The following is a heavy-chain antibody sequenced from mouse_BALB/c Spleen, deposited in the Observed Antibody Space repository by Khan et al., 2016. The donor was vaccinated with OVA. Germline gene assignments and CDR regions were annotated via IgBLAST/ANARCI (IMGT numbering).Heavy chain of an antibody. J-gene: IGHJ3*01. CDR1: GFTFRDYG. CDR3: ARSVFAY. V-gene: IGHV5-15*02. Sequence: EVELVESGGGLVQPGGSRKLSCAASGFTFRDYGMAWVRQAPGKGPEWVAFISSLAYSIYYADIVTGRFTISRENAKNTVYLEMSSLRSEDTAMXYCARSVFAYWGQGTLVTVAA. CDR2: ISSLAYSI.